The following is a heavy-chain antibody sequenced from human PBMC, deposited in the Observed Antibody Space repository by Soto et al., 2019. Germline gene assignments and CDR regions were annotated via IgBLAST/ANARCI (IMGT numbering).Heavy chain of an antibody. CDR3: AIAVVVIAAGSYYFDY. J-gene: IGHJ4*02. CDR1: GFTVSSNY. Sequence: GGSLRLSCAASGFTVSSNYMSWVRQAPGKGLEWVSVIYSGGSTYYADSVKGRFTIYRDNSKNTLYLQMNSLRAEDTAVYYCAIAVVVIAAGSYYFDYWGQGTLVTVSS. CDR2: IYSGGST. D-gene: IGHD2-21*01. V-gene: IGHV3-53*01.